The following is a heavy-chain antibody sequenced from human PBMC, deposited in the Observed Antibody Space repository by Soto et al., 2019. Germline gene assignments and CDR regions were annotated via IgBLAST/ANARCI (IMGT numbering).Heavy chain of an antibody. D-gene: IGHD2-15*01. CDR2: IIPIFGTA. CDR1: GGTFSSYA. J-gene: IGHJ2*01. Sequence: QVQLVQSGAEVKKPGSSVKVSCKASGGTFSSYAISWVRQAPGQGLEWMGGIIPIFGTANYAQKFQGRVTSTADESTRTAYMERSSLRSEDTAVYYCARGRPYCSGGSCYWYFDLWGRGTLVTVSS. V-gene: IGHV1-69*12. CDR3: ARGRPYCSGGSCYWYFDL.